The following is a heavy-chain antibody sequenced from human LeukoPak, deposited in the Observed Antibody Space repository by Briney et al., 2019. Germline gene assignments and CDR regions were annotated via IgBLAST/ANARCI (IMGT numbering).Heavy chain of an antibody. CDR1: GFTFTNAW. CDR2: IKQDGSEE. V-gene: IGHV3-7*01. D-gene: IGHD3-10*01. J-gene: IGHJ4*02. Sequence: GGSLRLSCAASGFTFTNAWLTWVRQAPGKGLEWVANIKQDGSEEYYVDSVKGRFTISRDNAKNSLYLQLNSLRAEDTAVYYCGSGGIRIDYWGQGTLVTVSS. CDR3: GSGGIRIDY.